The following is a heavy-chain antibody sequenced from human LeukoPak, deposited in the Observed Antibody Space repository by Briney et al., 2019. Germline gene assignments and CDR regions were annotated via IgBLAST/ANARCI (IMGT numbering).Heavy chain of an antibody. J-gene: IGHJ4*02. D-gene: IGHD3-22*01. CDR1: GFTFSSYA. Sequence: GGSLRLSCAASGFTFSSYAMSWVRQAPGKGLEWVSAISGSGGSTYYADSVKGRFTISRDNFKNAVYLQMNSLRAEDTAVYYCAKGAYDSSGYRDYWGQGTLVTVSS. V-gene: IGHV3-23*01. CDR3: AKGAYDSSGYRDY. CDR2: ISGSGGST.